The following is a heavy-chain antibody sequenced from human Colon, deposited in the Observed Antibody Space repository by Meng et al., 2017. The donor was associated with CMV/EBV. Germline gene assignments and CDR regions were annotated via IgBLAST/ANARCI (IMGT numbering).Heavy chain of an antibody. CDR2: MNNDGSIT. CDR3: ATSYYDFWSGYSDY. Sequence: GGSLRLSCAASGFTFSNYWMHWVRQAPGKGLVWVSRMNNDGSITDYADSVKGRFTISRDNAKNSLYLQMNSLRAEDTAVYYCATSYYDFWSGYSDYWGQGTLVTVSS. J-gene: IGHJ4*02. CDR1: GFTFSNYW. V-gene: IGHV3-74*01. D-gene: IGHD3-3*01.